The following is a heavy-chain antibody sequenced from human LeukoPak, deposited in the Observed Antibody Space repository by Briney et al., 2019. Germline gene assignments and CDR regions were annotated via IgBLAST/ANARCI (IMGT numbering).Heavy chain of an antibody. CDR3: ARDTALIITPGGPDY. J-gene: IGHJ4*02. CDR1: GYIFASYG. Sequence: GASVKVSCKASGYIFASYGISWVRQAPGQGLEWMGWISAYNGDTKYAQNLQGRVSLTTDTSMGTAYMELRSLTSDDTALYYCARDTALIITPGGPDYWGRGTLITVSS. V-gene: IGHV1-18*01. CDR2: ISAYNGDT. D-gene: IGHD3-10*01.